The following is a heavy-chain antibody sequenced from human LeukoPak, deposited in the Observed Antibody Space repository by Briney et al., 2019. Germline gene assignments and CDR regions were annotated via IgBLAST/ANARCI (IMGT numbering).Heavy chain of an antibody. CDR1: GFTFSSYG. V-gene: IGHV3-30*18. D-gene: IGHD4-23*01. J-gene: IGHJ6*02. CDR3: AKDLVSGRNPVLRNWYYGMDV. CDR2: ISYDGSNK. Sequence: GRSLRLSCAASGFTFSSYGMHWGRQAPAKGLEWVAVISYDGSNKYYADSVKGRFTISRDNSKNTLYLQMNSLRAEDTAVYYCAKDLVSGRNPVLRNWYYGMDVWGQGTTVTVSS.